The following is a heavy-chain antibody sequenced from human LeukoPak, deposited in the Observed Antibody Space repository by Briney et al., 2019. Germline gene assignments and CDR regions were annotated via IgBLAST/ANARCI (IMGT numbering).Heavy chain of an antibody. V-gene: IGHV4-59*01. CDR3: AREFTYYYDSSGHGFDP. CDR2: IYYSGST. J-gene: IGHJ5*02. CDR1: GGSISSYY. Sequence: SETLSLTCTVSGGSISSYYWSWIRQPPGQGLEWIGYIYYSGSTNYNPSLKSRVTISVDTSKNQFSLKLSSVTAADMAVYYCAREFTYYYDSSGHGFDPWGQGTLVTVSS. D-gene: IGHD3-22*01.